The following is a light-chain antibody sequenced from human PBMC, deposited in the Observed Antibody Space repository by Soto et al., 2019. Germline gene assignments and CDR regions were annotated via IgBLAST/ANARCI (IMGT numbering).Light chain of an antibody. J-gene: IGKJ1*01. CDR3: QQCYSSPRT. Sequence: DIQMTQSPSTLSASIGDRVTITCRASQTISTYLNWYQQKLGKAPTLLIYAASSLQSGVPSRFSGGGSGTDFTLTISSLQPEYFATYCCQQCYSSPRTFGQGTKVEIK. V-gene: IGKV1-39*01. CDR2: AAS. CDR1: QTISTY.